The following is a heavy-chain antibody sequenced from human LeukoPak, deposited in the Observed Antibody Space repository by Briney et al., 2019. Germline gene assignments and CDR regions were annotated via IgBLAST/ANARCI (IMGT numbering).Heavy chain of an antibody. CDR1: GGSLSDYH. D-gene: IGHD6-25*01. V-gene: IGHV4-34*01. CDR3: ARVEIEASGYVVDY. CDR2: ISHSGST. J-gene: IGHJ4*02. Sequence: PSETLSLTCAVYGGSLSDYHWRWIRQPPGKGLEWIGEISHSGSTNYNPSLKSRVTISVDTSKNQFSLKLSPVTAADTAVYYCARVEIEASGYVVDYWGQGTLVTVSS.